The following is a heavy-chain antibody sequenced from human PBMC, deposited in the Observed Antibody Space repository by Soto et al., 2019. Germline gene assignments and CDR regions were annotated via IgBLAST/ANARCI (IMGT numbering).Heavy chain of an antibody. CDR1: GFTFGDYA. CDR2: IRSKAYGGTT. CDR3: TKYTYTSRYAYYGMDV. D-gene: IGHD6-13*01. J-gene: IGHJ6*02. V-gene: IGHV3-49*03. Sequence: GGSLRLSCTTSGFTFGDYAMGWSRQAPGKGLEWVGVIRSKAYGGTTDYGASVKGRFTISRDDSKSIAYLQMNSLKSEDTGVYYCTKYTYTSRYAYYGMDVWGHGXTVTVSS.